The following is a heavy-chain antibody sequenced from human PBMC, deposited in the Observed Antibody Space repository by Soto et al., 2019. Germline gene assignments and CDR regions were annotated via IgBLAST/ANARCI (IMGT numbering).Heavy chain of an antibody. CDR3: ARDLNFWSGYFDY. V-gene: IGHV4-59*01. J-gene: IGHJ4*02. CDR2: IYYSGST. D-gene: IGHD3-3*01. Sequence: SETLSLTCTVSGGSISSYYWSWFRQPPGKGLEWIGYIYYSGSTNYNPSLKSRVTISVDTSKNQFSLKLSSVTAADTAVYYCARDLNFWSGYFDYWGQGTLVTVPQ. CDR1: GGSISSYY.